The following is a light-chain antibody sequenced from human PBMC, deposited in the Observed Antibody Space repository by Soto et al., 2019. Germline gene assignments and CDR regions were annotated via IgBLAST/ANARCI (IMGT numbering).Light chain of an antibody. CDR2: AAS. Sequence: DIQMTQSPSSLSASVGDRVTITCRASQSISSYLNWYQHKPGKAPKLLIYAASSFQSGVPSRFSGSESGTDFTLTISSLQPEDFATYYCQQTHSAPLTFGGGTKVDIK. CDR3: QQTHSAPLT. CDR1: QSISSY. V-gene: IGKV1-39*01. J-gene: IGKJ4*01.